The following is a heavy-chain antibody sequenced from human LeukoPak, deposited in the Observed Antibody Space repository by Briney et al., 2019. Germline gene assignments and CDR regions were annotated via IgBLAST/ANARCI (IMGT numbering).Heavy chain of an antibody. CDR1: GFTFSSYW. Sequence: GGSLRLSCAASGFTFSSYWMHWVRQAPGKGLVWVSRINSDGSSTSYADSAKGRFTISRDNAKNTLYLQMNSLRAEDTAVYYCARVATMVRGVINDDALDIWGQGTMVTVSS. V-gene: IGHV3-74*01. CDR3: ARVATMVRGVINDDALDI. CDR2: INSDGSST. J-gene: IGHJ3*02. D-gene: IGHD3-10*01.